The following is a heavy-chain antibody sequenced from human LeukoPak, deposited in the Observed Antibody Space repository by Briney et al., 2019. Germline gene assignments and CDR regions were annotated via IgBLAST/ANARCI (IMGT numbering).Heavy chain of an antibody. CDR2: ITGSGGST. V-gene: IGHV3-23*01. J-gene: IGHJ4*02. D-gene: IGHD2/OR15-2a*01. CDR3: VNAGNSRGAY. Sequence: GSLRLSCVASGFTFSTYGMSWVRQAPGKGLEWVSAITGSGGSTYYADSVKGRFTISRDNSKNTLYLQINSLRVEDTAVYYCVNAGNSRGAYWGQGTLVTVSS. CDR1: GFTFSTYG.